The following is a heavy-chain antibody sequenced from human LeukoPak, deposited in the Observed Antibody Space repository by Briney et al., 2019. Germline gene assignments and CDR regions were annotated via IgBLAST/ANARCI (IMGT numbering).Heavy chain of an antibody. V-gene: IGHV4-59*12. D-gene: IGHD3-22*01. CDR3: ARDDSSGYYYIPFDY. J-gene: IGHJ4*02. Sequence: SETLSLTCTVSGGSITGYYWSWIRQPPGKGLEWIGYIYYSGSTNYNPSLKSRVIISVDTSKNQFSLKLSSVTAADTAVYYCARDDSSGYYYIPFDYWGQGTLVTVSS. CDR1: GGSITGYY. CDR2: IYYSGST.